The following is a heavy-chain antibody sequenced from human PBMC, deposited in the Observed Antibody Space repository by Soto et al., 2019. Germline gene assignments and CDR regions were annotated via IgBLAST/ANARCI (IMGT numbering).Heavy chain of an antibody. V-gene: IGHV3-21*01. CDR2: ISSSSSYI. D-gene: IGHD6-19*01. CDR1: GFTFSSYS. CDR3: ARVSGSSRMYYFDS. Sequence: VQLVESGGGLVKPGGSLRLSCAASGFTFSSYSMNWVRQAPGKGLEWVSSISSSSSYIYYADSVKGRFTISRDNAKNSMYLQMNSLRAEDTAVYYCARVSGSSRMYYFDSWGQGPLVTVSS. J-gene: IGHJ4*02.